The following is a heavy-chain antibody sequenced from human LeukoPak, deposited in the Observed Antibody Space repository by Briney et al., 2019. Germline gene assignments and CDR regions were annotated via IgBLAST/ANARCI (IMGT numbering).Heavy chain of an antibody. CDR2: INSDGSST. CDR1: GFTFSNYW. J-gene: IGHJ4*02. Sequence: GGSLRLSCAASGFTFSNYWMHWVRQAPGKGLVWVSRINSDGSSTSYADSVKGRFTISRDNAKNTLYLRMNSLRAEDTAVYYCARGVYDSSGVCYFDYWGQGTLVTVSS. V-gene: IGHV3-74*01. D-gene: IGHD3-22*01. CDR3: ARGVYDSSGVCYFDY.